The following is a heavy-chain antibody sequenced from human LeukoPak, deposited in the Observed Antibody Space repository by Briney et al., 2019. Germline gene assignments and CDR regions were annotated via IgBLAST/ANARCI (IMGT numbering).Heavy chain of an antibody. J-gene: IGHJ3*02. CDR2: IYTCGST. Sequence: SQTLSLTCTVSGGSISSGSYYWSWIRQPAGKGLEWIGRIYTCGSTNYNPSLKSRVTISVDTSKNQFSLKLSSVTAADTAVYYCARARRDAFDIWGQGTMVTVSS. V-gene: IGHV4-61*02. CDR1: GGSISSGSYY. CDR3: ARARRDAFDI.